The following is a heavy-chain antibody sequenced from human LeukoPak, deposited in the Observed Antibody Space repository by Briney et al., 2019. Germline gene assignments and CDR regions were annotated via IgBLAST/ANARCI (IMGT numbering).Heavy chain of an antibody. J-gene: IGHJ4*02. CDR2: IIPIFGTA. Sequence: ASVKVSCKTSGYTFTQFAINWMRQAPGQGLEWMGGIIPIFGTASYAQKFQGRVTITADESTSTAYMELSSLRSEDTAVYYCARYSLGYYDSSGYYNFDYWGQGTLVTVSS. CDR3: ARYSLGYYDSSGYYNFDY. CDR1: GYTFTQFA. V-gene: IGHV1-69*13. D-gene: IGHD3-22*01.